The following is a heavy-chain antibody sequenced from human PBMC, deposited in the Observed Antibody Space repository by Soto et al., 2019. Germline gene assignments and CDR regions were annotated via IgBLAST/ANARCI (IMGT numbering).Heavy chain of an antibody. Sequence: ASVKVSCKASGYTFTSYGISWVRQAPGQGLEWMGWISAYNGNTNYAQKLQGRVTMTTDTSTSTAYMELRSLRSDDTAVYYCARFTWSSFYSVVPAATLFDYWGQGTLVTVSS. CDR2: ISAYNGNT. CDR1: GYTFTSYG. CDR3: ARFTWSSFYSVVPAATLFDY. V-gene: IGHV1-18*01. J-gene: IGHJ4*02. D-gene: IGHD2-2*01.